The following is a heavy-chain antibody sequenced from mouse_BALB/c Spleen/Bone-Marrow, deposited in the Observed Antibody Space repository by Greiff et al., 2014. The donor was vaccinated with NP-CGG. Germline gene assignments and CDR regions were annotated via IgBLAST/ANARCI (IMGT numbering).Heavy chain of an antibody. Sequence: QVQLQQSGPGLVAPSQSLSITCTVSGFSLTSYGVHWVRQPPGKGLEWLGVIWAGGSTNYNSALMSRLSISKDNSKSQVFLKTNSLQTDDTAMYYCAIYYDYDYAMDYWGQGTSVTVSS. V-gene: IGHV2-9*02. J-gene: IGHJ4*01. CDR1: GFSLTSYG. CDR3: AIYYDYDYAMDY. CDR2: IWAGGST. D-gene: IGHD2-4*01.